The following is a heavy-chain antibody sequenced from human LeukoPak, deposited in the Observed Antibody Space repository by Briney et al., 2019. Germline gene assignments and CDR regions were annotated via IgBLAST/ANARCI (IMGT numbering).Heavy chain of an antibody. V-gene: IGHV3-23*01. CDR1: GFAFSDYV. CDR2: ISVRGDRT. J-gene: IGHJ4*02. D-gene: IGHD4-23*01. CDR3: AKDRDYGGNSRGIDYFDY. Sequence: GGSLRLSCAAFGFAFSDYVMDRVRQAPGKGLEWVSSISVRGDRTYYPDSVKGRFTISRDNSKHMLYLQMNTLRADDTAIYYCAKDRDYGGNSRGIDYFDYWGQGTLVTVSS.